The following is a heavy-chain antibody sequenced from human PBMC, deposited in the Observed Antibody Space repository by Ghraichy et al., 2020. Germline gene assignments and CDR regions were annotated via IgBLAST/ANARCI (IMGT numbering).Heavy chain of an antibody. V-gene: IGHV3-48*03. CDR2: ISTSGSSI. Sequence: LSLTCAVSGFTFSNYEMNWVRQAPGKGLEWVSYISTSGSSIYYADSVKGRFTISRDNAKNSLYLQMNSLRAEDTAVYYCARYNRYSTFRYFDYWGQGTLVTVSS. CDR1: GFTFSNYE. CDR3: ARYNRYSTFRYFDY. J-gene: IGHJ4*02. D-gene: IGHD3-16*02.